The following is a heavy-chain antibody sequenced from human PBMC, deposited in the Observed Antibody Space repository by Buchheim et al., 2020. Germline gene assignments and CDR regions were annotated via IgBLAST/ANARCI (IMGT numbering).Heavy chain of an antibody. J-gene: IGHJ3*02. CDR1: GFTFSSYG. Sequence: QVQLVESGGGVVQPGRSLRLSCAASGFTFSSYGMHWVRQAPGKGLEWVAVISYDGSNKYYADSVTGRFTISRDNSKNTMYLKMNSLGAEDTAVYYCAKSGVGATEGLNDAFDIWGQGT. CDR3: AKSGVGATEGLNDAFDI. CDR2: ISYDGSNK. D-gene: IGHD1-26*01. V-gene: IGHV3-30*18.